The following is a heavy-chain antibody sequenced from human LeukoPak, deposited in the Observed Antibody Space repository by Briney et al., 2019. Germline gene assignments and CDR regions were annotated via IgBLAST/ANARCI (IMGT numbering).Heavy chain of an antibody. J-gene: IGHJ5*02. V-gene: IGHV4-30-4*08. D-gene: IGHD3-22*01. CDR3: ARAGEGGGYYPGWGQGVYNWFDP. Sequence: LRLSCAASGFTFSSSAMSWIRQPPGKGLEWIGYIYYSGSTYYNPSLKSRVTISVDTSKNQFSLKLSSVTAADTAVYYCARAGEGGGYYPGWGQGVYNWFDPWGQGTLVTVSS. CDR2: IYYSGST. CDR1: GFTFSSSA.